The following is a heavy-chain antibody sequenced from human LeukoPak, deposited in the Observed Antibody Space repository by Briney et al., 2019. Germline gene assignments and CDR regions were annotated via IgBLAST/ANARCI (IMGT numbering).Heavy chain of an antibody. CDR2: ISYDGSNK. J-gene: IGHJ4*02. CDR3: AKWSGYDSPPYYFDY. Sequence: PGGSLRLSCAASGFTFSSYAMHWVRQAPGKGLEWVAVISYDGSNKYYADSVKGRFTISRDNSKNTLYLQMNSLRAEDTAVYYCAKWSGYDSPPYYFDYWGQGTLVTVSS. CDR1: GFTFSSYA. D-gene: IGHD5-12*01. V-gene: IGHV3-30-3*02.